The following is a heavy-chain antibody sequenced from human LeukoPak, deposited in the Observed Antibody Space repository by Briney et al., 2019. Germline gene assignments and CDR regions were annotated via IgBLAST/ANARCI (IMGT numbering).Heavy chain of an antibody. Sequence: GGSLRLSCAASGFTFSSYDMHWVRQATGKGLEWVSGIGTAGDIYYPVSVMARFTISRENAKTSFYLQVNRLRAGDTAVYYCARAGYSSTWYSRYFDLWGRGTLVTVSS. CDR1: GFTFSSYD. CDR2: IGTAGDI. V-gene: IGHV3-13*01. CDR3: ARAGYSSTWYSRYFDL. J-gene: IGHJ2*01. D-gene: IGHD6-13*01.